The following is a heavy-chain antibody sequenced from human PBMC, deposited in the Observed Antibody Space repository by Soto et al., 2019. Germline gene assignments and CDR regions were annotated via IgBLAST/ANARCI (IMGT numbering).Heavy chain of an antibody. Sequence: QVQLVQSGAEVKKPGSSVRVSCKASGGTLSNYGISWVRQAPGQGLEWMGGIIPVFGTANYAQKFQGRVTITADEYKSTVYMDVTSLRSEDTAVYYCSRGDATKIVVTTYYAMDVWGQGTTVSFSS. V-gene: IGHV1-69*12. CDR1: GGTLSNYG. J-gene: IGHJ6*02. D-gene: IGHD4-17*01. CDR2: IIPVFGTA. CDR3: SRGDATKIVVTTYYAMDV.